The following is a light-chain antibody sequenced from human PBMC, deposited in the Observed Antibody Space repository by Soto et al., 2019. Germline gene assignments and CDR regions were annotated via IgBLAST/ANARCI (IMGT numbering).Light chain of an antibody. CDR3: QQLNSYPT. CDR1: QSISSW. CDR2: DAS. V-gene: IGKV1-5*01. J-gene: IGKJ5*01. Sequence: DIQMTQSPSTLSASVGDRVTITCRASQSISSWLAWYQQKPGKAPKLLIYDASILESGVPSRFSGSGSGTDFTLTISSLQPEDFATYYCQQLNSYPTFGQGTRLEIK.